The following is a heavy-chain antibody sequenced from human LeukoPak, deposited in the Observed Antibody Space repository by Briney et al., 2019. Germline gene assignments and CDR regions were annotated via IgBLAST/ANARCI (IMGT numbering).Heavy chain of an antibody. D-gene: IGHD2-15*01. CDR3: ASFYCSSGSCYSEDY. CDR2: IYYSGTT. CDR1: GGSFGDFY. Sequence: SETLSLTCAVSGGSFGDFYWSWIRQHPGKGLEWIGCIYYSGTTYYNPSLKSRITISVDTSQNQFSLKLTSVTAADTAVYYCASFYCSSGSCYSEDYWGQGTLVTVSS. J-gene: IGHJ4*02. V-gene: IGHV4-31*11.